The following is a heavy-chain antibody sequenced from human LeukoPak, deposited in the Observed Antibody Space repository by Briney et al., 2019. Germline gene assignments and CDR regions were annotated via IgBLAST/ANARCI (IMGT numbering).Heavy chain of an antibody. V-gene: IGHV3-23*01. D-gene: IGHD6-6*01. Sequence: GGSLRLSCAASGFTFSSYWMSWVRQAPGKGLEWVSAISGSGGSTYYADSVKGRFTISRDNSKNTLYLQMNSLRAEDTAVYYCAKDLGYSSSSGSYAFDIWGQGTMVTVSS. CDR3: AKDLGYSSSSGSYAFDI. J-gene: IGHJ3*02. CDR2: ISGSGGST. CDR1: GFTFSSYW.